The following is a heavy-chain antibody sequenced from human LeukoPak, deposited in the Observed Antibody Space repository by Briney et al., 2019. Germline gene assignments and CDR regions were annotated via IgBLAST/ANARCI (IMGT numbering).Heavy chain of an antibody. CDR3: TTHPGYESY. CDR1: GFTFNLAW. Sequence: GGSLRLSCAASGFTFNLAWMSWVRQAPGKGLEWVGRIKRNTQGATTDYAAAVKGRFTISRDDSKNTLYLQMNSLEIEDTGVYYCTTHPGYESYWGQGTLVTVSS. J-gene: IGHJ4*02. D-gene: IGHD2-15*01. V-gene: IGHV3-15*01. CDR2: IKRNTQGATT.